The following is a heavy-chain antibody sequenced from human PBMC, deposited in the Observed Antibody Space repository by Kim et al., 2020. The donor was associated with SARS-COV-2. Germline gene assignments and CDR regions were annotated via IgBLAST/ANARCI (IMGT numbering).Heavy chain of an antibody. D-gene: IGHD1-26*01. CDR3: ARDAVVGATNRFDP. Sequence: ADSVKGRFTNSRDNAKNMLYLQMNSLRAEDTAVYYCARDAVVGATNRFDPWGQGTLVTVSS. J-gene: IGHJ5*02. V-gene: IGHV3-33*01.